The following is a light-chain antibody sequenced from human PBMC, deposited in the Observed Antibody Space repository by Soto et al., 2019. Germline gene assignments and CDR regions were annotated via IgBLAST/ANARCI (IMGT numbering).Light chain of an antibody. CDR2: GAS. CDR1: QSVSSTH. CDR3: HQYGSSPQT. Sequence: ESLLTQSPGTLSLSPGERATLSCRASQSVSSTHLAWYHQKPGQAPRLLIYGASTRASGIPDRFSGSGSGTDLTLTISRLETEDFAVYYCHQYGSSPQTFGQGTKVDIK. V-gene: IGKV3-20*01. J-gene: IGKJ1*01.